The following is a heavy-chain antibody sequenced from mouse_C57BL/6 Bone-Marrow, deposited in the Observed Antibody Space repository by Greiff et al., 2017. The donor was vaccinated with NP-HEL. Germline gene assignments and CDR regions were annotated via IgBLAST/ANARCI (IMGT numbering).Heavy chain of an antibody. D-gene: IGHD1-1*01. CDR1: GFTFSDYG. Sequence: DVHLVESGGGLVKPGGSLKLSCAASGFTFSDYGMHWVRQAPEKGLEWVAYISSGSSTIYYADTVKGRFTISRDNAKNTLFLQMTSLRSEDTAMYYCALNYYGSSYVDYWGQGTTLTVSS. CDR3: ALNYYGSSYVDY. CDR2: ISSGSSTI. J-gene: IGHJ2*01. V-gene: IGHV5-17*01.